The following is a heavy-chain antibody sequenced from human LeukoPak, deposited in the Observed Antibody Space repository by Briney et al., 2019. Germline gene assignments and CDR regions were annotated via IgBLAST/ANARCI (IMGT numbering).Heavy chain of an antibody. CDR2: IIPIFGTA. V-gene: IGHV1-69*05. CDR3: ARHLVGATQHLDY. CDR1: GGTFSSYA. Sequence: SSVKVSCKASGGTFSSYAISWVRQAPGRGLEWMGRIIPIFGTANYAQKFQGRVTITTDESTSTAYMELSSLRSEDTAVYYCARHLVGATQHLDYWGQGTLVTVSS. J-gene: IGHJ4*02. D-gene: IGHD1-26*01.